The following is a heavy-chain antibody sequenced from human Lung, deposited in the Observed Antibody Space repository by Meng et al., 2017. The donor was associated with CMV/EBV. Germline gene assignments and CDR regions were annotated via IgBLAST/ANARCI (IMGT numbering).Heavy chain of an antibody. CDR1: TFTFNDYW. D-gene: IGHD5-18*01. CDR3: ARARGYGPRYYGMDV. J-gene: IGHJ6*02. Sequence: SCAAPTFTFNDYWMSWVRQAPGKGLEWVANIKEDGSEKYYVDSVKGRFTISRDNAKNSLYLQMYSLRAEDTAVYYCARARGYGPRYYGMDVWGQGTXVTVSS. CDR2: IKEDGSEK. V-gene: IGHV3-7*01.